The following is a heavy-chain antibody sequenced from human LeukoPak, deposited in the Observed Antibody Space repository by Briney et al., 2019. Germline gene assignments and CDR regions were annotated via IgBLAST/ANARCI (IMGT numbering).Heavy chain of an antibody. V-gene: IGHV4-34*01. Sequence: SETLSLTCTVSGGSISSYYWSWIRQPPGKGLEWIGEINHSGSTNYNPSLKSRVTISVDTSKNQFSLKLSSVTAADTAVYYCARVNPIPLLRYFDWCPLFDYWGQGTLVTVSS. CDR1: GGSISSYY. J-gene: IGHJ4*02. CDR3: ARVNPIPLLRYFDWCPLFDY. CDR2: INHSGST. D-gene: IGHD3-9*01.